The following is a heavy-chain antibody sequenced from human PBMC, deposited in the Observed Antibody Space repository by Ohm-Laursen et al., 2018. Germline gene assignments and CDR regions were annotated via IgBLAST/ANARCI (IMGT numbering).Heavy chain of an antibody. J-gene: IGHJ5*02. CDR2: INPNNGGT. V-gene: IGHV1-2*02. CDR3: ARDPGAVASTT. CDR1: GYTFTGYY. Sequence: SVKVSCKASGYTFTGYYMHWVRQAPGQGLEWMGWINPNNGGTNYAQKFQGRVTMTRDTSITTAYMELSRLRSDDTAVYYCARDPGAVASTTWGQGTLVTVSS. D-gene: IGHD6-19*01.